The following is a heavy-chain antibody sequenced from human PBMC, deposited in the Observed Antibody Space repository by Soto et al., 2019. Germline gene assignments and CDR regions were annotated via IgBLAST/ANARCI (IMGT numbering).Heavy chain of an antibody. V-gene: IGHV3-33*06. J-gene: IGHJ5*02. CDR1: GFTFSSYA. Sequence: QVQLVESGGGVVQPGRSLRLSCAASGFTFSSYAMHWVRQAPGKGLEWVAAILYDGSNQYYADAVKGRSTISRDNSKNTLYLQRNSLRVEDTAVYYWAKEGRVGYSTRIFRRDNWFDPWGQGTPVTVSS. CDR3: AKEGRVGYSTRIFRRDNWFDP. CDR2: ILYDGSNQ. D-gene: IGHD6-13*01.